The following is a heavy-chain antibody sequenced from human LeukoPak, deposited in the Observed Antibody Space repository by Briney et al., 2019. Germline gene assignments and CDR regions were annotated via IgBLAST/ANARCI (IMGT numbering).Heavy chain of an antibody. J-gene: IGHJ3*02. CDR1: GGSISSHY. Sequence: PSETLSLTCTVSGGSISSHYWSWIRQPPGKGLEWIGNIYYSGSTNYNPSLKSRVTVSIDTSKNQFSLKVKSVTAADTAVYYCARGNVGASSSSWYGHDAFDIWGQGTMVTVSS. CDR2: IYYSGST. CDR3: ARGNVGASSSSWYGHDAFDI. V-gene: IGHV4-59*08. D-gene: IGHD6-13*01.